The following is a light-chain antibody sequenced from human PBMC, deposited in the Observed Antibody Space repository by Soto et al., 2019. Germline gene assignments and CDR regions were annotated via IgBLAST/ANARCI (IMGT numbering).Light chain of an antibody. CDR3: QQYGSSRT. Sequence: EIVLTQSPGTLSLSPGERATLSCMASQSVSSSYLAWYQQKPGQAPRILIYGASSRATGISDRFSGSGSGTDFTLTISRLEPEDFAVYYCQQYGSSRTLGQGTKVDIK. CDR2: GAS. CDR1: QSVSSSY. V-gene: IGKV3-20*01. J-gene: IGKJ1*01.